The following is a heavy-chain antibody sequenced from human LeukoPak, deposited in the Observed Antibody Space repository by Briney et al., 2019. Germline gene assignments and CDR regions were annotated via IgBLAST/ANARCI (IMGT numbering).Heavy chain of an antibody. J-gene: IGHJ4*02. D-gene: IGHD3-22*01. CDR1: GFTFSSYA. CDR2: ISGSGGST. Sequence: GGSLRLSCAASGFTFSSYAMSWVRQAPGKGLEWVSAISGSGGSTYYADSVKVRFTISRDNSKNTLYLQMNSLRAEDTAVYYCAKGSYYYDSSGYYLIFLFPFDYWGQGTLVTVSS. CDR3: AKGSYYYDSSGYYLIFLFPFDY. V-gene: IGHV3-23*01.